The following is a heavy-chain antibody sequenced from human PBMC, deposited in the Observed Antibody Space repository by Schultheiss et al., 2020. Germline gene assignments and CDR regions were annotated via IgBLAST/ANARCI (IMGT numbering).Heavy chain of an antibody. CDR3: ARIYDYIWGSYRYPPHAFDI. V-gene: IGHV1-69*01. D-gene: IGHD3-16*02. Sequence: VKVSCKASGGTFSSYAISWVRQAPGQGLEWMGGIIPIFGTANYAQKFQGRVTITADESTSTAYMELSSLRSEDTAVYYCARIYDYIWGSYRYPPHAFDIWGQGTMVTVSS. CDR1: GGTFSSYA. J-gene: IGHJ3*02. CDR2: IIPIFGTA.